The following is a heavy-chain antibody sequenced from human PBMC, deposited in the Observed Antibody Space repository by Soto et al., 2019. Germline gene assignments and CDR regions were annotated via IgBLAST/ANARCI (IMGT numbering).Heavy chain of an antibody. J-gene: IGHJ4*02. V-gene: IGHV3-23*01. CDR2: ISSGGDTT. CDR3: AKLRDFVVLPAGILDY. CDR1: GFTFSSYS. Sequence: GGSLRLSCAASGFTFSSYSMNWVRQAPGKGLEWVSVISSGGDTTYYTPSVKGRFTISRDDFRNTLYLQMNSLRTEDTAIYYCAKLRDFVVLPAGILDYWGPGTLVTVSS. D-gene: IGHD2-8*01.